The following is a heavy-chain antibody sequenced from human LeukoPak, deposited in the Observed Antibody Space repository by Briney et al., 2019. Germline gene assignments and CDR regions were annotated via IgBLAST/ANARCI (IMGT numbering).Heavy chain of an antibody. D-gene: IGHD2-2*01. V-gene: IGHV3-48*01. CDR2: ISSSSNTI. J-gene: IGHJ6*03. CDR1: GFTFSSYS. CDR3: AICSSASCYYFYYMDV. Sequence: PGGSLRLSCAASGFTFSSYSINWVRQAPGKGLEWVSFISSSSNTIYYADSVRGRFTISRDNAKNSLYLQMNSLRAEDTAVYYCAICSSASCYYFYYMDVWGKGTTVTVSS.